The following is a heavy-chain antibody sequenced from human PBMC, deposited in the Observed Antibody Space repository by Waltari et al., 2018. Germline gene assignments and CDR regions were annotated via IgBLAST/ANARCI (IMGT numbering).Heavy chain of an antibody. Sequence: QVQLVESGGGVVQPGRSLRLSCAASGFTFSSYGMHWVRQAPGKGLEWVAVIWYDGSNKYYADSVKGRFTISRDNSKNTLYLQMNSLRAEDTAVYYCAREDSSGWYEGDLLDYWGQGTLVTVSS. CDR2: IWYDGSNK. CDR1: GFTFSSYG. V-gene: IGHV3-33*01. CDR3: AREDSSGWYEGDLLDY. J-gene: IGHJ4*02. D-gene: IGHD6-19*01.